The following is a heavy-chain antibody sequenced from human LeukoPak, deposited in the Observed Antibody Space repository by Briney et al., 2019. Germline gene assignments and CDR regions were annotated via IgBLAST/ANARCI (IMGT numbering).Heavy chain of an antibody. CDR3: AKRGSSWSYFDY. CDR1: GFTFSDYA. Sequence: GGSLRLSCAASGFTFSDYAMTWVRQAPGKGLQWVSLISDSGGSTYYADSVKGRFAVSRDNSKATLYLQMNSLRADDTAVYFCAKRGSSWSYFDYWGQGTLVTVSS. V-gene: IGHV3-23*01. CDR2: ISDSGGST. D-gene: IGHD6-13*01. J-gene: IGHJ4*02.